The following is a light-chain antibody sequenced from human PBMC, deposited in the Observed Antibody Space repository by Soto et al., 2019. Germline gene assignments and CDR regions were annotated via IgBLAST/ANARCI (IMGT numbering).Light chain of an antibody. V-gene: IGKV3-11*01. J-gene: IGKJ3*01. CDR2: DAS. CDR1: QSVSTS. Sequence: EIVLTQSPATLSVSPGERVTLSCRASQSVSTSLAWYQQKPGQAPKVLIYDASNRAVGVPSRFSGSGSGTDFPLTISNLEPEVFAVYYCHQRRTWPPFTFGPGTKVD. CDR3: HQRRTWPPFT.